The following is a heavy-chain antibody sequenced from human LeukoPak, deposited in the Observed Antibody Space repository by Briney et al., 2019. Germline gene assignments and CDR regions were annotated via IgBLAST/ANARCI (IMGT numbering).Heavy chain of an antibody. J-gene: IGHJ5*02. CDR1: GYTFTSYY. CDR2: INPSGGST. Sequence: ASVKVSCKASGYTFTSYYMHWVRQAPGQGLEWMGIINPSGGSTSYAQKFQGRVTMIRDTSTSTVYMELSSLRSEDTAVYYCARDSVAVAGRGFGWFDPWGQGTLVTVSS. CDR3: ARDSVAVAGRGFGWFDP. D-gene: IGHD6-19*01. V-gene: IGHV1-46*01.